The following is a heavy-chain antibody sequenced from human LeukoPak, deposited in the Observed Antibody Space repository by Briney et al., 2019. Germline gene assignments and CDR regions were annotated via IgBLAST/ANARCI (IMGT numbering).Heavy chain of an antibody. Sequence: PSETLSLTCSVSGVSIGSYHWNWIRQPPGKGLEWIGYIYYNGNTNYNPSLKSRVTISLDTSKNQFSLKLTSVTAADTAVYYCARAWFSSGWYPFDNWGQGTLVTVSS. CDR1: GVSIGSYH. D-gene: IGHD6-19*01. J-gene: IGHJ4*02. CDR3: ARAWFSSGWYPFDN. V-gene: IGHV4-59*01. CDR2: IYYNGNT.